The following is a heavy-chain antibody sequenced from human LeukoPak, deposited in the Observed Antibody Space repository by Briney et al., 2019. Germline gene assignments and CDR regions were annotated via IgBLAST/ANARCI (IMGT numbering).Heavy chain of an antibody. Sequence: GGSLRLSCAASGFTFSNAWMSWVRQAPGKGLEWVGRIKSKTDGGTTDYAAPVKGRFTISRDDSKNTLYLQMNSLKTEDTAVYYCTTDLGDYYGSGTIDWYFDLWGRGTLVTASS. CDR3: TTDLGDYYGSGTIDWYFDL. CDR2: IKSKTDGGTT. CDR1: GFTFSNAW. D-gene: IGHD3-10*01. V-gene: IGHV3-15*01. J-gene: IGHJ2*01.